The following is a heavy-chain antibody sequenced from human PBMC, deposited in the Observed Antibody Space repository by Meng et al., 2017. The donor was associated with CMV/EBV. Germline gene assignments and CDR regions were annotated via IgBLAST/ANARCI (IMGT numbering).Heavy chain of an antibody. CDR3: ARDQGWGQQLVYWRYNWFDP. CDR1: GYTFTSYG. V-gene: IGHV1-18*01. Sequence: ASVKVSCKASGYTFTSYGISWVRQAPGQGLEWMGWISAYNGNTNYAQKLQGRVTMTTDTSTSTAYMELRSLRSDDTAVYYCARDQGWGQQLVYWRYNWFDPWGQGTLVTVSS. J-gene: IGHJ5*02. D-gene: IGHD6-13*01. CDR2: ISAYNGNT.